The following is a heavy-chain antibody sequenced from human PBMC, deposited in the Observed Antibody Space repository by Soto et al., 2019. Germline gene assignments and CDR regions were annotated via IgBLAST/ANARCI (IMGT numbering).Heavy chain of an antibody. CDR2: IYPGDSDT. V-gene: IGHV5-51*01. CDR3: ARHSSGAADY. CDR1: GYSCTCYW. Sequence: GESLKFSCMGSGYSCTCYWIGWVRRMPGKGLEWMGIIYPGDSDTRDSPSFQGQVTISADKSISTAYLQWSSLKASDTAIYYSARHSSGAADYWGQGTLVTVSA. J-gene: IGHJ4*02. D-gene: IGHD1-26*01.